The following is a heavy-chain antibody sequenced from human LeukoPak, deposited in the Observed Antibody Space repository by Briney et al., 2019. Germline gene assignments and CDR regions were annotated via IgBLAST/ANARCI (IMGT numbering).Heavy chain of an antibody. Sequence: GGSLRLSCAASGFTFSSHSMNWVRQAPGKGPEWISYISSSSTTIYYADSVKGRFTISRDNAKNSLYLQMNSLRAEDTAVYYCARVGHSYGVDYWGQGILVTVSS. CDR1: GFTFSSHS. D-gene: IGHD5-18*01. CDR2: ISSSSTTI. V-gene: IGHV3-48*04. J-gene: IGHJ4*02. CDR3: ARVGHSYGVDY.